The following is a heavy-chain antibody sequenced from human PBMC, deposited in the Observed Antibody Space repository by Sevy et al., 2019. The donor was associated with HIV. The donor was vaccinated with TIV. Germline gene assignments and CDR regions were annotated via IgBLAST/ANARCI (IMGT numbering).Heavy chain of an antibody. CDR2: IYYTATT. CDR3: ARHGSRSFYFDY. J-gene: IGHJ4*02. V-gene: IGHV4-39*01. CDR1: DDSISSSNYF. D-gene: IGHD6-13*01. Sequence: SETLSLTCSVSDDSISSSNYFWGWIRQPPGKGLEWIGSIYYTATTYYNPSLKSRFTLSVDTSKKQFSLKLSSVTAADTAVYYCARHGSRSFYFDYRGQGILVTVSS.